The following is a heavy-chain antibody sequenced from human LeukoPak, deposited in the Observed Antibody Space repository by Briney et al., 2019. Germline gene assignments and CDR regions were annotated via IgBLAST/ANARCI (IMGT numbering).Heavy chain of an antibody. CDR2: IHYSGHT. CDR1: VCSISYSFFY. Sequence: SETLSLTCTISVCSISYSFFYWVWIRQAPGQGLEWIGNIHYSGHTYYHPSLSSRVAISLVTSNQFSLRLTSVTAADRAVYHSARSYCTGATCPRRWFHPWGQGTLLTVSS. D-gene: IGHD2-8*02. J-gene: IGHJ5*02. V-gene: IGHV4-39*01. CDR3: ARSYCTGATCPRRWFHP.